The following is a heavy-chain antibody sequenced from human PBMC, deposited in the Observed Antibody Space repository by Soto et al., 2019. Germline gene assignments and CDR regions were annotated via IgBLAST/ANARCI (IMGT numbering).Heavy chain of an antibody. CDR3: ARDRGDRQVAIYYYYGMDV. CDR1: GYTFTSYG. V-gene: IGHV1-18*04. CDR2: ISAYNGNT. D-gene: IGHD2-15*01. J-gene: IGHJ6*02. Sequence: QVQLVQSGAEVKKPGASVKVSCKASGYTFTSYGISWVRQAPGQGLEWMGWISAYNGNTHYAQKLQGRVTMTTDTSTSTAYMELRSLRSDDTAVYYCARDRGDRQVAIYYYYGMDVWGQGTTVTVSS.